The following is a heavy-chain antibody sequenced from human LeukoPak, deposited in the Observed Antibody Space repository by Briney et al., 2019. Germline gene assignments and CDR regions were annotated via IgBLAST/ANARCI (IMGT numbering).Heavy chain of an antibody. CDR1: GYTFTGYY. V-gene: IGHV1-2*02. D-gene: IGHD3-3*01. J-gene: IGHJ5*02. CDR2: INPNSGGT. CDR3: ARGGAVTIFGVVIIEDWFDP. Sequence: ASVKVSCKASGYTFTGYYMHWVRQAPGQGLEWMGWINPNSGGTNYAQKFQGRVTMTRDPSTSTAYMELSRLRSDDTAVYYCARGGAVTIFGVVIIEDWFDPWGQGTLVTVSS.